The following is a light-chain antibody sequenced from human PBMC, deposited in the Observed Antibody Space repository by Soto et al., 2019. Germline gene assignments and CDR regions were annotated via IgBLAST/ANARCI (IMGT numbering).Light chain of an antibody. CDR1: QGISRY. CDR2: EAS. Sequence: QLTQSPSSLSASVGDRVTITCRASQGISRYLAWYQQKPGKVPKLLISEASTLESGVPSRFSGGGFGADFTLTISSLQPEDFAIYYCQQLYRYPLTLGGGTKVDIK. CDR3: QQLYRYPLT. V-gene: IGKV1-9*01. J-gene: IGKJ4*01.